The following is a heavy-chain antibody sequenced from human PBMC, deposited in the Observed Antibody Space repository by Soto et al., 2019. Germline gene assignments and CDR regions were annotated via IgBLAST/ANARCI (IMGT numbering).Heavy chain of an antibody. CDR1: GYTFTSHW. Sequence: PGESLKISCKGSGYTFTSHWIAWVRQMPGKCLWWMGVIYPSDSDARYSPSFQGQVTMSADESINTASLQWSSLKSSDTAMYYCARAYGQGSDVNAWFVTWRQGTVVNVSS. CDR2: IYPSDSDA. CDR3: ARAYGQGSDVNAWFVT. J-gene: IGHJ5*02. V-gene: IGHV5-51*01. D-gene: IGHD3-10*01.